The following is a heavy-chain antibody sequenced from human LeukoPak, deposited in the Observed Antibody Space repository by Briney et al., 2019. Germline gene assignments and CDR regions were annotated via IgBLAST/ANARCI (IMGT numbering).Heavy chain of an antibody. CDR3: ARDGHKRWPIYNVWRSYPEDY. J-gene: IGHJ4*02. CDR2: INPSGGST. V-gene: IGHV1-46*01. D-gene: IGHD3-16*01. CDR1: GYTFTSYY. Sequence: ASVKVSCKASGYTFTSYYMHWVRQAPGQGLAWMGIINPSGGSTRYAQKFQDRVTMTRDTSTSEVYMELSSLPSEEKPVYYCARDGHKRWPIYNVWRSYPEDYWGQGTLVTVSS.